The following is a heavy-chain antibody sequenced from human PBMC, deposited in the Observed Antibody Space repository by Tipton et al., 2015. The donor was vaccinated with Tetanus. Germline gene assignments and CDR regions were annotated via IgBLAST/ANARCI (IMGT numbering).Heavy chain of an antibody. CDR2: ITRDGSDT. D-gene: IGHD3-10*01. Sequence: SLRLSCAASGFTLSNYYIHWVRQAPGKGLAWVSRITRDGSDTEYAGSVEGRFTISRDNAKNTVYLQLNSLRDEDTAVYYCARDAGMATPFDYWGQGTLVTVSS. CDR3: ARDAGMATPFDY. J-gene: IGHJ4*02. CDR1: GFTLSNYY. V-gene: IGHV3-74*03.